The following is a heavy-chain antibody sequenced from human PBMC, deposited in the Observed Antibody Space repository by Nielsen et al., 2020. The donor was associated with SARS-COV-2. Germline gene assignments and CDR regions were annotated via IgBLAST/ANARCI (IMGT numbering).Heavy chain of an antibody. J-gene: IGHJ4*02. CDR1: GGSISSSSYY. D-gene: IGHD2-2*01. CDR3: ASPGCSSTSCWPTFDY. V-gene: IGHV4-61*01. Sequence: SETLSLTCTVSGGSISSSSYYWSWIRQPPGKGLEWIGYIYYSGSTNYNPSLKSRVTISVDTSKNQFSQKLSSVTAADTAVYYCASPGCSSTSCWPTFDYWGQGTLVTVSS. CDR2: IYYSGST.